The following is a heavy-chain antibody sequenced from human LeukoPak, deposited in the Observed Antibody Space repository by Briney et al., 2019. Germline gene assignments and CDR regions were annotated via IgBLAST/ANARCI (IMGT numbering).Heavy chain of an antibody. Sequence: GGSLRLSCAASGFTFSSYGMHWVRQAPGKGLESVAVISYDGSNKYYADSVKGRFTISRDNSKNTLYLQMNSLRAEDTAVYYCAKPYSSGWYQIPPDYWGQGTLVTVSS. CDR2: ISYDGSNK. D-gene: IGHD6-19*01. CDR1: GFTFSSYG. V-gene: IGHV3-30*18. J-gene: IGHJ4*02. CDR3: AKPYSSGWYQIPPDY.